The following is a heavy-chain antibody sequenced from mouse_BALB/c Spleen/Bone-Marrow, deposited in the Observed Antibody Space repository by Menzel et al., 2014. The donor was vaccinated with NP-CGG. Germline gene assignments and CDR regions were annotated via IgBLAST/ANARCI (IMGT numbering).Heavy chain of an antibody. V-gene: IGHV7-3*02. D-gene: IGHD1-1*01. J-gene: IGHJ2*01. CDR2: IRNKAYGYTT. CDR3: ARDMGGLLFDS. Sequence: EVQLVESGGGLVQPGGSLRLSCATSGFTFTDYYMNWVRQPPGKALEWLAFIRNKAYGYTTEYSASEKGRFTISRDNSQNILYLQMNTLRAEDSATYYCARDMGGLLFDSWGQGTTLSVSS. CDR1: GFTFTDYY.